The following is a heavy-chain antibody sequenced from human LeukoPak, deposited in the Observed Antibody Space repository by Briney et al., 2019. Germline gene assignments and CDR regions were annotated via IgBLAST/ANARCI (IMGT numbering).Heavy chain of an antibody. J-gene: IGHJ5*02. CDR3: ARHSSRYYYDSSGYYRLPYWFDP. CDR1: GGSISSYY. Sequence: SETLPLTCTVSGGSISSYYWSWIRQPPGKGLEWIGYIYYSGSTNYNPSLKSRVTISVDTSKNQFSLKLSSVTAADTAVYYCARHSSRYYYDSSGYYRLPYWFDPWGQGTLVTVSS. CDR2: IYYSGST. V-gene: IGHV4-59*08. D-gene: IGHD3-22*01.